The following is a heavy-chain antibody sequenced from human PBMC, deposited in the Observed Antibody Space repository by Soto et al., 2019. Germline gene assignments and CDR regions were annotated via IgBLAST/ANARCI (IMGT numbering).Heavy chain of an antibody. CDR3: ARAGGSSWSLDY. D-gene: IGHD6-13*01. V-gene: IGHV3-11*01. J-gene: IGHJ4*02. CDR1: GYIFSDYY. CDR2: ISTSATTI. Sequence: QGQLVESGGGLVQPGGSLRLSCAASGYIFSDYYMTWIRQAPGKGLEWVSYISTSATTISYADSVKGRFTISRDDAKNSLYLQMNSLRAEDSAVYYCARAGGSSWSLDYWGQGTLVTVSS.